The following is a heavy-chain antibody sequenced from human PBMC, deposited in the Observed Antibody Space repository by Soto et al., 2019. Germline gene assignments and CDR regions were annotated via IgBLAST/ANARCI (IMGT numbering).Heavy chain of an antibody. Sequence: QVHLLQSGAEVRKPGASVKVSCQVSGDTLSDLSIHWVRQAPGKGLEWMGGFEPEDGKAVYAQNFRGRVTXTEDTSLETADVEVNNLRAEDTAVYYCATVGSRGLDSFFDFWGQGSLITVSS. CDR2: FEPEDGKA. CDR1: GDTLSDLS. CDR3: ATVGSRGLDSFFDF. V-gene: IGHV1-24*01. D-gene: IGHD2-15*01. J-gene: IGHJ4*02.